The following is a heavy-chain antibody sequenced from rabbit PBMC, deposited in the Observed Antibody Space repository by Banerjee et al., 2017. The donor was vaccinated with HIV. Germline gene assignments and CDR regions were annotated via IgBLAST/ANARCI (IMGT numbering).Heavy chain of an antibody. CDR3: ATGTGGGYGLGMDL. CDR2: IYTKSDNT. J-gene: IGHJ6*01. Sequence: QEQLVESGGGLVQPGGSLTLTCTASGFDLSSYWMCWVRQAPGKGLEWIGCIYTKSDNTWYASWAKGRFTISKTSSTTVTLQMTSLTAADTATYFCATGTGGGYGLGMDLWGQGTLVTVS. V-gene: IGHV1S45*01. CDR1: GFDLSSYW. D-gene: IGHD8-1*01.